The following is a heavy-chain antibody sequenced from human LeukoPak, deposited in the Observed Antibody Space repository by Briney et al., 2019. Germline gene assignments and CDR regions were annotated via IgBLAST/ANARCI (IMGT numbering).Heavy chain of an antibody. CDR3: ARGFGRFGHRFGY. V-gene: IGHV3-48*03. D-gene: IGHD3-10*01. Sequence: QPGRSLRLSCSASGFTFSSFEMDWVRQAPGKGLEWISYMSSRDNTRYYAESVRGRFTMSKDNAKNTLSLQMNSLRAEDTAFYYCARGFGRFGHRFGYLGQGTLVTVSS. CDR2: MSSRDNTR. CDR1: GFTFSSFE. J-gene: IGHJ4*02.